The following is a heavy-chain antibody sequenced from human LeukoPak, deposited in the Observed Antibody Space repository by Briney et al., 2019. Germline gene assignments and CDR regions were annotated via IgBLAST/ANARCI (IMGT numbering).Heavy chain of an antibody. CDR1: GFTFSSYA. CDR3: ARGGYGSGSYRYAFDI. Sequence: GGPLRLSCAVSGFTFSSYAMNWVRQAPGKGLEWVSSISSSSSYIYYADLVEGRFTISRDNAKNSLNLQMNSLRAEDTAVYYRARGGYGSGSYRYAFDIWGQGTMVTVSS. CDR2: ISSSSSYI. J-gene: IGHJ3*02. D-gene: IGHD3-10*01. V-gene: IGHV3-21*01.